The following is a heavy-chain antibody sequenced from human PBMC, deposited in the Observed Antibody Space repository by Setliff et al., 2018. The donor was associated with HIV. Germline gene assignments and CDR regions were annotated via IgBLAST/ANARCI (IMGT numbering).Heavy chain of an antibody. CDR3: ARSLLPSITVAGTIGY. CDR1: GGSISSGTYF. D-gene: IGHD6-19*01. V-gene: IGHV4-61*09. CDR2: IHTSGNA. Sequence: SETLSLTCTVSGGSISSGTYFWSWIRQPAGKGLEWIVHIHTSGNANYNPSLNSRVTISVDTSKNHFSLKLSPVTAADTAVYYCARSLLPSITVAGTIGYWGQGSLVTVSS. J-gene: IGHJ4*02.